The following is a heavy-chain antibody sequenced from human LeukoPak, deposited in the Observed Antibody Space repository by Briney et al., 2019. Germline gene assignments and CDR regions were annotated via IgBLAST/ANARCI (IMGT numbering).Heavy chain of an antibody. V-gene: IGHV1-2*06. D-gene: IGHD6-19*01. Sequence: EASVKVSCKASGYTFTGYYIHWLRQAPGQGLEWMGRISPDSGGANIAQKFQGRVTMTRDTSINTAYMDLSSLRSDDTAVYYCARPYSSGRHENWFGPWGQGTLVTVSS. CDR3: ARPYSSGRHENWFGP. CDR2: ISPDSGGA. J-gene: IGHJ5*02. CDR1: GYTFTGYY.